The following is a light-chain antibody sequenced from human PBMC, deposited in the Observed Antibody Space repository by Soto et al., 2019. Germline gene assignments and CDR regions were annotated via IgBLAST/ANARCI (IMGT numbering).Light chain of an antibody. CDR2: DAS. J-gene: IGKJ1*01. V-gene: IGKV1-39*01. CDR3: QHYTLYSAS. Sequence: DIQMTQSPSSLSASVGDRVTITCRASQSISSYLNWYQQKPGKAPKLLIFDASTLQSGVPPRFSGSGSGTEFTLTISSLQPDDFATYYCQHYTLYSASFGPGTKV. CDR1: QSISSY.